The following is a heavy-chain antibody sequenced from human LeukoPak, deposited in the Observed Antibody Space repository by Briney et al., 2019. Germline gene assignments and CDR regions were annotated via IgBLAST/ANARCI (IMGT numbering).Heavy chain of an antibody. CDR1: GFTFSSYG. J-gene: IGHJ4*02. V-gene: IGHV3-30*18. D-gene: IGHD2-2*01. CDR3: AKEGDGGYCSSTSCSHFDY. Sequence: PGGSLRLSCAASGFTFSSYGMHWVRQAPGKGLEWVAVISYDGSNKYYADSVKGRFTISRDNSKNTLYLQMNSLRAEDTAVYYCAKEGDGGYCSSTSCSHFDYWGQGTLVTVSS. CDR2: ISYDGSNK.